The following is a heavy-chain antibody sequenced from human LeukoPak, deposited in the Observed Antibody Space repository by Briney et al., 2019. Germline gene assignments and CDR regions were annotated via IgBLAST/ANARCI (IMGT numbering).Heavy chain of an antibody. D-gene: IGHD3-22*01. Sequence: GGSLRLSCAASGFTVSSNYMSWVRQAPGKGLEWVSVIYSGGSTYYADSVKGRFTISRDNSKNTLYLQMNSLRAEDTAVYYCAREWYYDSSGCFQLPSYYYYYGMDVWGQGTTVTVSS. V-gene: IGHV3-53*01. J-gene: IGHJ6*02. CDR3: AREWYYDSSGCFQLPSYYYYYGMDV. CDR1: GFTVSSNY. CDR2: IYSGGST.